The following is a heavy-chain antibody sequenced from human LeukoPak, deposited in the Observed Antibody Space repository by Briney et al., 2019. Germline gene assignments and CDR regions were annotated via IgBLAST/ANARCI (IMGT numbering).Heavy chain of an antibody. V-gene: IGHV4-59*01. CDR3: ARDHSGSYNIAEYFQH. J-gene: IGHJ1*01. CDR2: IYYSGST. CDR1: GGSISSYH. D-gene: IGHD1-26*01. Sequence: SETLSLTCTVSGGSISSYHWSWIRQPPGKGLEWIGYIYYSGSTNYNPSLKSRVTISVDTSKNQFSLKLSSVTAADTAVYYCARDHSGSYNIAEYFQHWGQGTLVTVSS.